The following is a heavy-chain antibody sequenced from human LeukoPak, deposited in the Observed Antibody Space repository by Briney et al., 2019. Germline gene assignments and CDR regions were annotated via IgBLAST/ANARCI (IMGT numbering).Heavy chain of an antibody. Sequence: GGSLRLSCAASGFTFSSYSLNWVRQAPGKGLEWVSCISSSSSYIYYAHSVKGRFTISRDNAKNSLYLQMNSLRAEDTAIYYCARVDGYNYGRPFDYWGQGTLVTVSS. D-gene: IGHD5-18*01. CDR3: ARVDGYNYGRPFDY. CDR2: ISSSSSYI. V-gene: IGHV3-21*04. CDR1: GFTFSSYS. J-gene: IGHJ4*02.